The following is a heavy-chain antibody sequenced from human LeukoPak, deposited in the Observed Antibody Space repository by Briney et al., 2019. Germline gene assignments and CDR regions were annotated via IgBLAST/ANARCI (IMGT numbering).Heavy chain of an antibody. J-gene: IGHJ4*02. CDR3: AREMATIRGYDY. CDR1: GGSISSYY. CDR2: IYYSGST. Sequence: PSETLSLTCTVSGGSISSYYWSWLRQPPGKGLEWIGYIYYSGSTYYNPSLKSRVTISIDTSKSQFSLNLSSVTAADTAVYYCAREMATIRGYDYWGQGTLVTVSS. V-gene: IGHV4-59*01. D-gene: IGHD5-24*01.